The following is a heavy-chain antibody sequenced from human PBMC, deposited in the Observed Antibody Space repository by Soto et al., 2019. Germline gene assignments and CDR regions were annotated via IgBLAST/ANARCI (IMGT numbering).Heavy chain of an antibody. CDR1: GGSISSGYYY. V-gene: IGHV4-30-4*01. J-gene: IGHJ6*02. D-gene: IGHD2-2*01. Sequence: SETLSLTCSVSGGSISSGYYYWSWIRQPPGKGLEWIGNIYYSGNTYYNPSLKSRLIISIDTSKNQFSLKAGSVSAADTAGYYCGSSPLSGMVVWGQGTTVTVSS. CDR3: GSSPLSGMVV. CDR2: IYYSGNT.